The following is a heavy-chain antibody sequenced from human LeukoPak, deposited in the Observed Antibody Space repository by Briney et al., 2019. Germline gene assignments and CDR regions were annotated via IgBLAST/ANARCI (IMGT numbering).Heavy chain of an antibody. V-gene: IGHV3-33*01. D-gene: IGHD2-2*01. J-gene: IGHJ4*02. CDR3: ARSRWGLGYCSTTSCYSFDY. CDR1: GVTFSSYG. Sequence: GRSLRLSCAASGVTFSSYGMHCVRQAPGKGLEWVAVIWYDGSNEYYADSVKGRFTISRDNSKNTMFLQMNSLRAEDTAVYYCARSRWGLGYCSTTSCYSFDYWGPGTLVTVSS. CDR2: IWYDGSNE.